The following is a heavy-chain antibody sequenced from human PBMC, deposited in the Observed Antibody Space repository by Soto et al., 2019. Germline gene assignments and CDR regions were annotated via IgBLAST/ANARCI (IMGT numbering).Heavy chain of an antibody. J-gene: IGHJ5*02. V-gene: IGHV4-30-2*01. CDR3: AREGGSSWYVFFDP. Sequence: QLQLQESGSGLVQPSQTLSLTCTVSGGSITSGDYSWSWIRQPPGKGLEWIGFIYHSGSTFSNPSLKSRVTMSVDTSMNQFSLKLTSVTAADTAIYYCAREGGSSWYVFFDPWGQGTLVTVSS. D-gene: IGHD6-13*01. CDR2: IYHSGST. CDR1: GGSITSGDYS.